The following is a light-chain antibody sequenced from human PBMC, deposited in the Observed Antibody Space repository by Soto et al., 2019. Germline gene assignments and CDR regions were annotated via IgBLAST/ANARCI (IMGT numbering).Light chain of an antibody. CDR2: ATS. V-gene: IGKV1-27*01. J-gene: IGKJ4*01. Sequence: DVQMTQSPSSLSAFVGDRVTITCRASQGIAPYLAWFQQKPGKVPKLLIYATSTLQSGVPSRFRGSGSGTEFPLTISSLETEEVATFDCEKYNTGPPAFGGGSKVEIK. CDR3: EKYNTGPPA. CDR1: QGIAPY.